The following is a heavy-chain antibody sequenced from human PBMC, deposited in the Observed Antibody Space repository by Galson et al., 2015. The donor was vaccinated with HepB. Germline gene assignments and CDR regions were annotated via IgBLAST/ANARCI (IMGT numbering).Heavy chain of an antibody. CDR1: GFTFSSYE. CDR3: ARAPQREPPTLGY. J-gene: IGHJ4*02. CDR2: ISSSGSTI. D-gene: IGHD3-16*01. V-gene: IGHV3-48*03. Sequence: SLRLSCAASGFTFSSYEMNWVRQASGKGLEWVSYISSSGSTIYYADSVEGRFTISRDNAKNSLYLQMNSLRAEDTAVYYCARAPQREPPTLGYWGQGTLVTVSS.